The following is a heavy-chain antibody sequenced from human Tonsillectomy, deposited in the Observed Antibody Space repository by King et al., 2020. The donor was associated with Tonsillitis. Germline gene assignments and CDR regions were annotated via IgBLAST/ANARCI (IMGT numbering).Heavy chain of an antibody. J-gene: IGHJ4*02. CDR3: ARGGERIAAAELLGY. CDR2: INHSGST. V-gene: IGHV4-34*01. Sequence: VQLQQWGAGLLKPSETLSLTCAVYGGSFSGYYWSWIRQPPGKGLEWIGEINHSGSTNYNPSLKSRVTISVDTSKNQFSLKLSSVTAADTAVYYCARGGERIAAAELLGYWGQGTLVTVSS. D-gene: IGHD6-13*01. CDR1: GGSFSGYY.